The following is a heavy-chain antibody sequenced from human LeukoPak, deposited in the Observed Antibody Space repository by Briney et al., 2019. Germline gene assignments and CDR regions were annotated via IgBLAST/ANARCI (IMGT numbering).Heavy chain of an antibody. J-gene: IGHJ5*02. V-gene: IGHV1-2*02. D-gene: IGHD3-16*01. Sequence: ASVKVSCKTSGYTFTDFYIHWVRQAPGQGLEWMGWNHPDSGGTNFAEKFQGRVTMTRDTSASTAYVELHSLRSDDTAVYYCTRGAFGGLHDHWGQGTLVTVSS. CDR2: NHPDSGGT. CDR3: TRGAFGGLHDH. CDR1: GYTFTDFY.